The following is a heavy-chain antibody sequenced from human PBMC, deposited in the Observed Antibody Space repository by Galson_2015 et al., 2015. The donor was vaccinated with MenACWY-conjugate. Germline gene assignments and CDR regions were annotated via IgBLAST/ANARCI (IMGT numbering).Heavy chain of an antibody. D-gene: IGHD3-10*01. CDR1: GFTFSSYA. Sequence: SVKIACAASGFTFSSYAIRWVRQAPGKGLEWVSGISGRGGNTYYADSVKGLFTISTDKYKNTLYLQMNSLRAEDTAVYYCAKDRAIKGLYGMDVWGQGTTVTVSS. CDR3: AKDRAIKGLYGMDV. V-gene: IGHV3-23*01. J-gene: IGHJ6*02. CDR2: ISGRGGNT.